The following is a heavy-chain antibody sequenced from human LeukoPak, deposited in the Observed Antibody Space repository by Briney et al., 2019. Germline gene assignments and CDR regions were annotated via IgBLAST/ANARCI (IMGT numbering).Heavy chain of an antibody. D-gene: IGHD2-15*01. CDR1: GFTFSDYG. Sequence: PGGSLRLSCAASGFTFSDYGMHWVRQAPGKGLEWVSLIYDDGSNKYYADSVKGRFTISRDNSRNTLYLQMNSLRVEDTAVYYCARDRATRYFDYWGQGTLVTVS. J-gene: IGHJ4*02. CDR2: IYDDGSNK. CDR3: ARDRATRYFDY. V-gene: IGHV3-33*01.